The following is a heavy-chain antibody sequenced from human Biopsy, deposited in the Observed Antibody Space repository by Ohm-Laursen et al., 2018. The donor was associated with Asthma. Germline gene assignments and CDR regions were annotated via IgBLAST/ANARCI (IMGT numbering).Heavy chain of an antibody. CDR2: VYSSGST. CDR3: ARDLGIVGATPDGFNI. V-gene: IGHV4-30-4*01. CDR1: GGSTSSEDYY. D-gene: IGHD1-26*01. J-gene: IGHJ3*02. Sequence: QTLSLTCTVSGGSTSSEDYYWTWIRQPPGKGLEWVGYVYSSGSTYYNPSLDSRVMISLDTSKNQFSLSLSSVTAADTAVYFCARDLGIVGATPDGFNIWGQGTLVTVSS.